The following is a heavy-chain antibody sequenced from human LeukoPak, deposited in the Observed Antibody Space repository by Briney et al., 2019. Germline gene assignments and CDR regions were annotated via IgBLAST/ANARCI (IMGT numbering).Heavy chain of an antibody. CDR1: GYNFISYW. D-gene: IGHD6-13*01. CDR2: IYPGDSDT. V-gene: IGHV5-51*01. CDR3: ARRRSDSSSWYVDY. J-gene: IGHJ4*02. Sequence: GVSLTISCTGSGYNFISYWIGWVRQMPGKGLEWMGIIYPGDSDTRYSPSFQGQVTISADKSISTAYLQWSSLKSSDTAMYNCARRRSDSSSWYVDYWGQGTLVTVSS.